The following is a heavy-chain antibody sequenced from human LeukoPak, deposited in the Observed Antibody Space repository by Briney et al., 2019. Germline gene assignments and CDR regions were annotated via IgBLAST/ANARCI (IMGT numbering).Heavy chain of an antibody. D-gene: IGHD2-2*01. CDR1: GFTFSSYA. V-gene: IGHV3-30-3*01. J-gene: IGHJ4*02. CDR3: ARDSSMLCPDY. Sequence: GGSLRLSCAASGFTFSSYAMPWVRQAPGKGLEWVAVISYDGSNKYYADSVKGRFTISRDNSKNTLYLQMNSLRAEDTAVYYCARDSSMLCPDYWGQGTLVTVSS. CDR2: ISYDGSNK.